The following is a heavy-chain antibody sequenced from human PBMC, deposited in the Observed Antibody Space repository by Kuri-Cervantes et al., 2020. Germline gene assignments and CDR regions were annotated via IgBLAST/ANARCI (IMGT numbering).Heavy chain of an antibody. V-gene: IGHV1-3*01. CDR2: INAGDGNT. CDR3: ARVVALRDYFDY. J-gene: IGHJ4*02. Sequence: ASVKVSCKSSGYTFTSYSMHWVRQAPGQRLEWMGWINAGDGNTKYSQKFRGRVTITRDTSASTAYMELSSLRSEDTALYYCARVVALRDYFDYWGQGTLVTDSS. CDR1: GYTFTSYS. D-gene: IGHD6-6*01.